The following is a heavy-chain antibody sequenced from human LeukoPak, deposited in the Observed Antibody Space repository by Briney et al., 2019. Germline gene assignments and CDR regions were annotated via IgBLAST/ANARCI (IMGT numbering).Heavy chain of an antibody. CDR3: AREFCSTATCYADD. CDR2: IYSGGNT. J-gene: IGHJ4*02. Sequence: PGRSLRLSCAASGFTVSSNYMSWVRQAPGKGLEWVSVIYSGGNTHYAGSLKGRLTISRDSSKNTLYLQMNGLRAEDTAVYYCAREFCSTATCYADDWGQGTLVTVSS. CDR1: GFTVSSNY. V-gene: IGHV3-66*01. D-gene: IGHD2-2*01.